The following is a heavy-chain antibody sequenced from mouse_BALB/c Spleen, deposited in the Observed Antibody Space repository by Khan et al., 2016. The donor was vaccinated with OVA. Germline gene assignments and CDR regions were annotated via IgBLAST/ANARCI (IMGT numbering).Heavy chain of an antibody. CDR3: DRGVWSYYDTLDY. V-gene: IGHV2-6-5*01. Sequence: QMQLEESGPGLVAPSQNLSITCTVSGFSLSDYGVSWIRQPPGKGLEWLGVLWGGGSTYYNSVLKSRLSISKDNSKSQVFLKMSSLQSDDTAMYYSDRGVWSYYDTLDYWGQGTSVTVSS. J-gene: IGHJ4*01. CDR2: LWGGGST. CDR1: GFSLSDYG.